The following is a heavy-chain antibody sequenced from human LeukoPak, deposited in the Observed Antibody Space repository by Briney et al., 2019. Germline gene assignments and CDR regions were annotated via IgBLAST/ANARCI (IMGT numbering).Heavy chain of an antibody. J-gene: IGHJ4*02. D-gene: IGHD3-3*01. V-gene: IGHV3-23*01. Sequence: PGGSLRLSCAVSGFTVSSNYMSWVRQAPGKGLVWVSTISGSGGTTYYADSVKGRFTISRDNSKNTLYLQMNSLRAEDTAVYYCAKQGIWSGYYFDYWGQGTLVTVSS. CDR3: AKQGIWSGYYFDY. CDR2: ISGSGGTT. CDR1: GFTVSSNY.